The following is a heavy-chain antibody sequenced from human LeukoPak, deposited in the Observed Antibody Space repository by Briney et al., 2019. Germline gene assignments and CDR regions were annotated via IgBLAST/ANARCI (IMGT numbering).Heavy chain of an antibody. CDR3: ARVRETLDFDY. CDR1: GFTFSSYS. D-gene: IGHD3-10*01. Sequence: GGSLRLSCAASGFTFSSYSMNWVRQAPEKGLEWVSSISSSSSYIYYADSVKGRFTISRDNAKNSLYLQMNSLRAEDTAVYYCARVRETLDFDYWGQGTLVTVSS. V-gene: IGHV3-21*01. J-gene: IGHJ4*02. CDR2: ISSSSSYI.